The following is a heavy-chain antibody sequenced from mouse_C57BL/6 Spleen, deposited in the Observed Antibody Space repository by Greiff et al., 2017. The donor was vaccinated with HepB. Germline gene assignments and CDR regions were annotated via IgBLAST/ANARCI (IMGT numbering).Heavy chain of an antibody. V-gene: IGHV1-50*01. CDR1: GYTFTSYW. CDR2: IDPSDSYT. D-gene: IGHD1-1*01. J-gene: IGHJ2*01. Sequence: QVQLQQPGAELVKPGASVKLSCKASGYTFTSYWMQWVKQRPGQGLEWIGEIDPSDSYTNYNQKFKGKATLTVETSSSTAYMQLSSLTSEDSAVYYCARKLRYPYYFDYWGQGTTLTVSS. CDR3: ARKLRYPYYFDY.